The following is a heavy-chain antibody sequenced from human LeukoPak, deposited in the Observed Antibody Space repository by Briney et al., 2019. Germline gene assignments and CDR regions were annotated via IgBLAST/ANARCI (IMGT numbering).Heavy chain of an antibody. V-gene: IGHV1-8*01. CDR2: MNPNSGNT. CDR1: GYTFTSYD. D-gene: IGHD3-10*01. Sequence: ASVKVSCKASGYTFTSYDINWVRQATGQGLEWMGWMNPNSGNTGYAQKFQGRVTMTRNTSISTAYMELSSLRSEDTAVYYCARDPGMVRGGIFDYWGQGTLVTVSS. CDR3: ARDPGMVRGGIFDY. J-gene: IGHJ4*02.